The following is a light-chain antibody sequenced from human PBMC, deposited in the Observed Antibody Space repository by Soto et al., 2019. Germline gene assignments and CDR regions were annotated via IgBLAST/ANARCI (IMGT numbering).Light chain of an antibody. CDR2: DVS. CDR1: SSDVGGYNY. V-gene: IGLV2-14*01. J-gene: IGLJ3*02. CDR3: SSYTNSNPLGV. Sequence: QSALTQPASVSGSPGQSITISCTGTSSDVGGYNYVSWYQQHPGKAPKLMIYDVSNRPSGVSNRFSGSKSGNTASLTISGLQAEDEADYYCSSYTNSNPLGVFGGGTKLTVL.